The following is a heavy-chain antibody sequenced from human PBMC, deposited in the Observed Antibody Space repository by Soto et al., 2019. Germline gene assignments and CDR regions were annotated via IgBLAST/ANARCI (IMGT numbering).Heavy chain of an antibody. CDR2: IYYSGST. CDR3: ARDPRSGGSFDY. Sequence: SETLSLTCTVSGGSISSGDYYWSWIRQPPGKGLEWIGYIYYSGSTYYNPSLKSRVTISVDTSKNQFSLELSSVTAADTAVYYCARDPRSGGSFDYWGQGTLVT. V-gene: IGHV4-30-4*01. J-gene: IGHJ4*02. CDR1: GGSISSGDYY. D-gene: IGHD2-15*01.